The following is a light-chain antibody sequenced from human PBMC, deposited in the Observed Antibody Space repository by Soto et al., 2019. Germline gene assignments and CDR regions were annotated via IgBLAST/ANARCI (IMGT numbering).Light chain of an antibody. J-gene: IGKJ1*01. CDR2: DAS. V-gene: IGKV1-5*01. Sequence: DILMTQSPSTLSASVGERVTITCRASQSISSWLAWYQQKPGKAPKLLIYDASSMESGVPSRFSGSGSGTEFTLTISSLQPDDFATYYCQQYNSYLWTFGQGTKVEIK. CDR1: QSISSW. CDR3: QQYNSYLWT.